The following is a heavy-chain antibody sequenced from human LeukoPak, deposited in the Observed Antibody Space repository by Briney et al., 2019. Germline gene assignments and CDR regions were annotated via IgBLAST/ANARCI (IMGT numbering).Heavy chain of an antibody. J-gene: IGHJ4*02. CDR1: GFAFSSYG. CDR3: AKRFRYVTLDY. Sequence: GGSLRLSCEASGFAFSSYGMHWVRQPPGKWLEWVAVISYDGSNKYYADSVKGRFTISRDNSKSTLYLQMNSLRAEDTAVYYCAKRFRYVTLDYWGQGTLVTVSS. V-gene: IGHV3-30*18. D-gene: IGHD3-16*01. CDR2: ISYDGSNK.